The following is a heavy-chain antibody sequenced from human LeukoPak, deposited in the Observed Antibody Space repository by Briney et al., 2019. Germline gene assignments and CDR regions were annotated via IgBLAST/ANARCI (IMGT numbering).Heavy chain of an antibody. CDR3: ARDPALLWFGELLHYYYGMDV. CDR2: ISSSGSTI. CDR1: GFTFSSYE. V-gene: IGHV3-48*03. J-gene: IGHJ6*04. Sequence: PGGSLRLSCAASGFTFSSYEMNWVRQAPGKGLEWVSYISSSGSTIYYADPVKGRFTISRDNAKNSLYLQMNSLRAEDTAVYYCARDPALLWFGELLHYYYGMDVWGKGTTVTVSS. D-gene: IGHD3-10*01.